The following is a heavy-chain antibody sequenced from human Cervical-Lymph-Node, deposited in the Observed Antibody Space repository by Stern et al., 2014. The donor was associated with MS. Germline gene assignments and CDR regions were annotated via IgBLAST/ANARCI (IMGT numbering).Heavy chain of an antibody. D-gene: IGHD1-1*01. CDR2: INSSAGT. CDR1: GASFSDNS. Sequence: QVLLQQWGAGLLRPSETLSLTCAVHGASFSDNSWSWLLQTPGKGLEWIGEINSSAGTTYNPSLMSRATLSDAPSRNQFSLKLSSLTAADTAMYYCARERKVERSARLLVSFDVWGQGTLVTVSS. V-gene: IGHV4-34*01. J-gene: IGHJ3*01. CDR3: ARERKVERSARLLVSFDV.